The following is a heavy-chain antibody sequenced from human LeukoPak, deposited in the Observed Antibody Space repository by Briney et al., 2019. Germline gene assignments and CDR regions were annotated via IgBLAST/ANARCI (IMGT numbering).Heavy chain of an antibody. V-gene: IGHV3-48*01. J-gene: IGHJ4*01. CDR1: GFNFIDYS. D-gene: IGHD5-12*01. CDR3: ARDHRYAFDN. CDR2: IGISSGNT. Sequence: PGGSLRLSCAASGFNFIDYSMNWVRQAPGKGLAWISYIGISSGNTKYAESVKGRFTISRDKARNSLYLQMNSLRVEDTAVYYCARDHRYAFDNWGHGTLVTVSS.